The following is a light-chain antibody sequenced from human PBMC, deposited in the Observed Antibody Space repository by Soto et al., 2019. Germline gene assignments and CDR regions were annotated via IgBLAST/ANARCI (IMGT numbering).Light chain of an antibody. J-gene: IGKJ4*01. CDR3: QQYNNWPLT. CDR1: QSVRSD. V-gene: IGKV3-15*01. CDR2: DAS. Sequence: EIVLTQSPATLSVSPGDRATLSCRASQSVRSDLAWLQQKPGQAPRLLIHDASTRATGIPARFSGSVSGTEFTLTISSRQSEDFAIYYCQQYNNWPLTFGGGTKVEIK.